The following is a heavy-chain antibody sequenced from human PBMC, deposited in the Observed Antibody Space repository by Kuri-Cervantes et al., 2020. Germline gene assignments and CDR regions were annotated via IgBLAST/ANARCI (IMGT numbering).Heavy chain of an antibody. CDR3: TTENIFEY. Sequence: GGSLRLSCAASGFNFNNAWMSWVRQAPGKGLEWVGRMKSKSDGGTTDYAAPVKGRFVISRDESKNTLSLQMNDLRTEDTAVYYCTTENIFEYWGQGTLVTVSS. D-gene: IGHD1/OR15-1a*01. V-gene: IGHV3-15*01. CDR2: MKSKSDGGTT. CDR1: GFNFNNAW. J-gene: IGHJ4*02.